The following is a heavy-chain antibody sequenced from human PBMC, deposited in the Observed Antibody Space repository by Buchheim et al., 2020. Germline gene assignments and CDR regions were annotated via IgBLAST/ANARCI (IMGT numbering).Heavy chain of an antibody. CDR1: GFTFSSYG. Sequence: QVQLVESGGGVVQPGRSLRLSCAASGFTFSSYGMHWVRQAPGKGLEWVAVISYDGSNKYYADSVKGRFTISRDNSKNTLYLQMNSLRAEDTAVYYCAKTGYSSSWYVRSSNYFDYWGQGTL. CDR2: ISYDGSNK. D-gene: IGHD6-13*01. V-gene: IGHV3-30*18. J-gene: IGHJ4*02. CDR3: AKTGYSSSWYVRSSNYFDY.